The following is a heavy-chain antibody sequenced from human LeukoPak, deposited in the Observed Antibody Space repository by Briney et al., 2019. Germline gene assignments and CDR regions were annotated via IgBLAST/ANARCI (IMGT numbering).Heavy chain of an antibody. CDR1: GFTFSSYS. CDR3: AKGGTAMATNYFDY. D-gene: IGHD5-18*01. V-gene: IGHV3-21*04. CDR2: ISSSSSYI. J-gene: IGHJ4*02. Sequence: GGSLRLSCAASGFTFSSYSMNWVRQAPGKGLEWVSSISSSSSYIYYSASVKGRFTISRDNAKNSLYLQMNSLRAEDMALYYCAKGGTAMATNYFDYWGQGTLVTVSS.